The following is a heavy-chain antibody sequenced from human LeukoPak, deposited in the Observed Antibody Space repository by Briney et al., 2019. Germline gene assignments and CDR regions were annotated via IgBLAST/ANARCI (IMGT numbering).Heavy chain of an antibody. CDR1: GYTFTGYY. CDR2: INPDSGGT. J-gene: IGHJ4*02. Sequence: GASVTVSCKASGYTFTGYYMHWVRQAPGQGLEWMGWINPDSGGTNYAQKFQGRVSMTRDTSISTAYMELSRLKSDDTAVYYCARDGGLDYWGQGTLVTVSS. CDR3: ARDGGLDY. D-gene: IGHD3-16*01. V-gene: IGHV1-2*02.